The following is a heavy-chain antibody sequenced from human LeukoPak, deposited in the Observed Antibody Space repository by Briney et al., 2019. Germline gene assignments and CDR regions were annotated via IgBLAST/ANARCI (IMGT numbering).Heavy chain of an antibody. CDR2: IRSKANSYAI. J-gene: IGHJ4*02. V-gene: IGHV3-73*01. Sequence: GGSVRLSCAASGFTFSGSAMHWVRQASGKGLEWVGRIRSKANSYAIAYAASGKGRFTISRDDSNNTAYLQMNSLKTEDTAVYYCTSPLRLGELQGRDYWGQGTLVTVSS. CDR3: TSPLRLGELQGRDY. D-gene: IGHD3-16*01. CDR1: GFTFSGSA.